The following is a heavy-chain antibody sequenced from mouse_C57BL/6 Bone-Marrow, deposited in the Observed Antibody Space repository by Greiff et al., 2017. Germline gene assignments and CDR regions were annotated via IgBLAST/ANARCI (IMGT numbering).Heavy chain of an antibody. Sequence: EVKLMESGGGLVKPGGSLKLSCAASGFTFSSYAMSWVRQTPEKRLEWVATISDGGSYTYYPDNVKGRFTISRDNAKNNLYLQMSHLKSEDTAMYYCAREGTGTRYYFDYWGQGTTLTVSS. CDR2: ISDGGSYT. V-gene: IGHV5-4*01. D-gene: IGHD4-1*01. J-gene: IGHJ2*01. CDR1: GFTFSSYA. CDR3: AREGTGTRYYFDY.